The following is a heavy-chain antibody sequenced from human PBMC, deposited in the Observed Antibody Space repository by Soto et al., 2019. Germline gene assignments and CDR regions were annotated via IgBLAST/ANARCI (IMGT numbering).Heavy chain of an antibody. CDR3: AKATATGGGAFDI. CDR2: ISGRGVDT. D-gene: IGHD2-8*02. CDR1: GFSLSSLA. V-gene: IGHV3-23*01. J-gene: IGHJ3*02. Sequence: GGSLRLSCAASGFSLSSLAMSWVRQAPGKGLEWVSSISGRGVDTLYADSVKGRLTISRDTSQNTVYLQMNSLTAGDTALYYCAKATATGGGAFDICGQGTMVTVSS.